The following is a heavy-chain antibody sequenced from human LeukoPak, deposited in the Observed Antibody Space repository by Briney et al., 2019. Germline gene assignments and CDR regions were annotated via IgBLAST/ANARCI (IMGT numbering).Heavy chain of an antibody. CDR2: ISGSGGST. Sequence: GGSPRLSCAASGFTFSHYAMSWVRQAPGKGLEWVSAISGSGGSTYYAYSVKGRFTIARDNSKNTLYLQMNSLRAEDTAVYYCAKDPDCTSGICYTFFDYWGQGTLVTVSS. D-gene: IGHD2-8*01. CDR1: GFTFSHYA. CDR3: AKDPDCTSGICYTFFDY. V-gene: IGHV3-23*01. J-gene: IGHJ4*02.